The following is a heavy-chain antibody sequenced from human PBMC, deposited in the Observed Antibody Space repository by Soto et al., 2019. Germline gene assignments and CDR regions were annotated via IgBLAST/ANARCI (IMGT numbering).Heavy chain of an antibody. CDR3: AILPYSGSYFDY. J-gene: IGHJ4*02. Sequence: QVQLQQWGAGLLKPSETLSLTCAVYGESFSGFYWSWVRQPPGKGLEWIGEIKHSGSTNYNSSLKSRATISVDKSKNQFSLKLTSVTAADTAVYYCAILPYSGSYFDYWGQGTLFTVSS. D-gene: IGHD1-26*01. V-gene: IGHV4-34*01. CDR1: GESFSGFY. CDR2: IKHSGST.